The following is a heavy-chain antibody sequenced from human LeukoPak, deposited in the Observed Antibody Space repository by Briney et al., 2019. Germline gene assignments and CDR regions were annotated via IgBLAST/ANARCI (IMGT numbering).Heavy chain of an antibody. J-gene: IGHJ6*02. D-gene: IGHD5-18*01. CDR3: ARDRMARPGYSYKPYYYYGMDV. CDR2: IYTSGST. Sequence: SETLSLTCTVSGGSISSYYWSWIRQPAGKGLEWIGRIYTSGSTNYNPSLKSRVTMSVDTSKNQFSLKLSSVTAADTAVYYCARDRMARPGYSYKPYYYYGMDVWGQGTTVTVSS. CDR1: GGSISSYY. V-gene: IGHV4-4*07.